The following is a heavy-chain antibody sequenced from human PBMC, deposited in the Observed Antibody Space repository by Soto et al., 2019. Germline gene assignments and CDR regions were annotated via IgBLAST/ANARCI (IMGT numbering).Heavy chain of an antibody. V-gene: IGHV3-7*01. Sequence: PVGSLRLSCAASGFTFSTYWMTWVRQAPGKGLEWVANIKEDGSDKYYVDSVKGRFTISRDNAKNSLYLQMNSLRVEDTAVYYCAREHGYCSGGSCYFWFDPWGQGTLVTVSS. J-gene: IGHJ5*02. CDR3: AREHGYCSGGSCYFWFDP. D-gene: IGHD2-15*01. CDR2: IKEDGSDK. CDR1: GFTFSTYW.